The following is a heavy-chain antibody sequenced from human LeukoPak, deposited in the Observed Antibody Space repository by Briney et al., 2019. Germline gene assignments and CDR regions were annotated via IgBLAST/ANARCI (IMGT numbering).Heavy chain of an antibody. V-gene: IGHV4-39*01. D-gene: IGHD6-13*01. Sequence: PSETLSLTCTVSGDSISSSNYYWGWIRQPPGKGLEWIGSTPYSGDTVYNPSLKSRTIISVDTSKNQFSLKLTSVTAADTAVYYCVRSLATSGMYWGQGTLVTVSS. CDR2: TPYSGDT. CDR1: GDSISSSNYY. CDR3: VRSLATSGMY. J-gene: IGHJ4*02.